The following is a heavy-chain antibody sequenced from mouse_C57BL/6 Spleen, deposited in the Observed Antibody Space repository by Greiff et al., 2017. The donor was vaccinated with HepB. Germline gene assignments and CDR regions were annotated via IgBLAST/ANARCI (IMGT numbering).Heavy chain of an antibody. CDR2: IHPNSGST. D-gene: IGHD3-1*01. CDR1: GYTFTSYW. V-gene: IGHV1-64*01. CDR3: ASQLGLRMDY. Sequence: QVQLQQSGAELVKPGASVKLSCKASGYTFTSYWMHWVKQRPGQGLEWIGMIHPNSGSTNYNEKFKSKATLTVDKSSSTAYMQLSSLTSEDSAVYYCASQLGLRMDYWGQGTSVTVSS. J-gene: IGHJ4*01.